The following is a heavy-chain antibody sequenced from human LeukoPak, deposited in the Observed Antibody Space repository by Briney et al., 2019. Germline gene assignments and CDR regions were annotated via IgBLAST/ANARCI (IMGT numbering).Heavy chain of an antibody. CDR2: VRLSGRT. V-gene: IGHV4-4*02. D-gene: IGHD3-22*01. CDR3: ARGVFYYDTSGRGYYFDY. CDR1: GGSISSTNW. Sequence: SETLSLTCGVSGGSISSTNWWTWVRQPPGEGLEWIGEVRLSGRTNYNPSLKSRVTMSVDTSKNQFSLKLSSVTAADTAVYYCARGVFYYDTSGRGYYFDYWGQGTLVTVSS. J-gene: IGHJ4*02.